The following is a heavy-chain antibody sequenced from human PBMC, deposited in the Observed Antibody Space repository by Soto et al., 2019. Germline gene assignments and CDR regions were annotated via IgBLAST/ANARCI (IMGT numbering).Heavy chain of an antibody. J-gene: IGHJ4*02. CDR1: GYTFTSYG. CDR2: ISAYNGNT. CDR3: ARDVITWFGEFPFDY. V-gene: IGHV1-18*01. Sequence: ASVTVSCKASGYTFTSYGISWVRQAPGQGLEWMGWISAYNGNTNYAQKLQGRVTMTTDTSTSTAYMELRSLRSDDTAVYYCARDVITWFGEFPFDYWGQGTLVTVSS. D-gene: IGHD3-10*01.